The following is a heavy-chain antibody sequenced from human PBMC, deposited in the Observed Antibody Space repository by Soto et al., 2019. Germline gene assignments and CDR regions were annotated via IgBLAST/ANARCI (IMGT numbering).Heavy chain of an antibody. D-gene: IGHD2-15*01. J-gene: IGHJ5*02. Sequence: EEQLLESGGGLIQPGGSLRLSCAASGFPFSSRAMSWVRQAPGKGLEWVSAISGSGTITYYADSVNGRFTISRDTSKNTLYLQMNSLRADDTAVYYCAEWARYCSGADCRAWAQGTLVTVSS. V-gene: IGHV3-23*01. CDR3: AEWARYCSGADCRA. CDR1: GFPFSSRA. CDR2: ISGSGTIT.